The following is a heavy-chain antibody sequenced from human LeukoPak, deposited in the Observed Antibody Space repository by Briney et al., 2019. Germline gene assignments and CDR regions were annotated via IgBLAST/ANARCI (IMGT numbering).Heavy chain of an antibody. J-gene: IGHJ4*02. CDR2: IYYSGST. D-gene: IGHD3-22*01. CDR1: GGSISSSSYY. V-gene: IGHV4-39*07. Sequence: SETLSLTCTVSGGSISSSSYYWGWIRHPPGKGLEWIGGIYYSGSTYSNPSLKSRVTISVDTTNNQFSLKLSSVTAADTAVYYCAVRTHYYDSSGYYRYWGPGTLATVSS. CDR3: AVRTHYYDSSGYYRY.